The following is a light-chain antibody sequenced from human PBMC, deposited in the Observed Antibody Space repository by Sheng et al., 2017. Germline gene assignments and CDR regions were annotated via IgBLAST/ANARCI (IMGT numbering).Light chain of an antibody. V-gene: IGKV3-11*01. CDR2: GAS. Sequence: EVVLTQSPGTTSLSPGERVTLSCRASQSVRHYLAWYHQKPGQAPRLLIYGASNRATGIPARFNATGSGTDFSLTISSLEPEDFAVYYCQQRSNWPGTFGPGTKVDIK. CDR1: QSVRHY. J-gene: IGKJ3*01. CDR3: QQRSNWPGT.